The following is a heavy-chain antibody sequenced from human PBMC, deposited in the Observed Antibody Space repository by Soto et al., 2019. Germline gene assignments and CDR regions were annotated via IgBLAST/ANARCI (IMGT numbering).Heavy chain of an antibody. D-gene: IGHD4-17*01. CDR3: WIGHLWEDHSYGVTDFSDAFDY. Sequence: GGSLRLSCVASGLTFNTFGMQWVRQAPGKGLEWVAAIWYDGSNQYYTDSVKGRFTISRDNSKNTLYLQMNNVRAEDTAVYYFWIGHLWEDHSYGVTDFSDAFDYWGQGTLVTVS. CDR2: IWYDGSNQ. J-gene: IGHJ4*02. V-gene: IGHV3-33*01. CDR1: GLTFNTFG.